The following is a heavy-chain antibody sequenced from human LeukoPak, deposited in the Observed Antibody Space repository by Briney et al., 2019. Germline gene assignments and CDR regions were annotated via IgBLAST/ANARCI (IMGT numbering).Heavy chain of an antibody. CDR1: GGSISSSSYY. D-gene: IGHD5-18*01. CDR3: ARGWQLWDEATYNWFDP. J-gene: IGHJ5*02. CDR2: IYYSGST. V-gene: IGHV4-39*07. Sequence: PSETLSLTCTVSGGSISSSSYYWGWIRQPPGKGLEWIGSIYYSGSTYYNPSLKSRVTISVDTSKNQFSLKLNSVTAADTAVYYCARGWQLWDEATYNWFDPWGQGTLVTVSS.